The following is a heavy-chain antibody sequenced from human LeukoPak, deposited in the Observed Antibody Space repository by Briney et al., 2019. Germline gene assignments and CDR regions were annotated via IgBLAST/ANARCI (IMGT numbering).Heavy chain of an antibody. Sequence: PGGSLRLSCAASGFTFSSYWMHWVRQAPGRGLVWVSRINSDGSSTSYADSVKGRFTISRDNAKNTLYLQMNSLRAEDTAVYYCARVEPTYYYDSSGYYGEDYFDYWGQGTLVTVSS. CDR2: INSDGSST. CDR1: GFTFSSYW. V-gene: IGHV3-74*01. CDR3: ARVEPTYYYDSSGYYGEDYFDY. J-gene: IGHJ4*02. D-gene: IGHD3-22*01.